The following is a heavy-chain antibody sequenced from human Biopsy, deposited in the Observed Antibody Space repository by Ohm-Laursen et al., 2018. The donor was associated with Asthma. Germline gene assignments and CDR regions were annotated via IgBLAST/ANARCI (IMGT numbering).Heavy chain of an antibody. Sequence: GASVKVSCKPPGYTFNSASITWVRQAPGQGLEWMGWISVYNGNTKVAQKLQDRVTMTTDTSTSTAYMELRSLRSDDTAVYFCARAVDYSHYYGIDVWGQGTTVTVS. CDR1: GYTFNSAS. J-gene: IGHJ6*02. CDR2: ISVYNGNT. D-gene: IGHD3-10*01. V-gene: IGHV1-18*01. CDR3: ARAVDYSHYYGIDV.